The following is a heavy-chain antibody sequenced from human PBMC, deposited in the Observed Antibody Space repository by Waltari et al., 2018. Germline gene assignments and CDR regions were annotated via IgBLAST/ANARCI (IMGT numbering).Heavy chain of an antibody. CDR3: ARLGRSLHRGGLDS. Sequence: QVQLQASGPGLVQPSETLSLTCTVPRGSVNTDRYYWNWIRQSAGRTLEWIGRIYSTGDTIYNPSLNSRVTISMDSSQNQVSLNLTSVTTADTAVYYCARLGRSLHRGGLDSWGQGVRVTVSS. J-gene: IGHJ4*02. CDR2: IYSTGDT. D-gene: IGHD3-10*01. CDR1: RGSVNTDRYY. V-gene: IGHV4-61*02.